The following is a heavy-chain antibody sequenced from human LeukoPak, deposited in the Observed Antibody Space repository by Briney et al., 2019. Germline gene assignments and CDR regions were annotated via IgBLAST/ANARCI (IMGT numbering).Heavy chain of an antibody. CDR3: ARSREDGDIDY. Sequence: PSETQSLTCAVSGYSISSGYYWGWIRQPPGKALEWIGSMYHSGSTYYNPSLKSRVTISVDTSKNQFSLKLSSVTAADTAVYYCARSREDGDIDYWGQGTLVTVSS. D-gene: IGHD4-17*01. J-gene: IGHJ4*02. CDR2: MYHSGST. V-gene: IGHV4-38-2*01. CDR1: GYSISSGYY.